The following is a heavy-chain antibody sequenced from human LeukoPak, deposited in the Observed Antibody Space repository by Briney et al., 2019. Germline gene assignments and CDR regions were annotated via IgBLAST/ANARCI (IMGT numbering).Heavy chain of an antibody. Sequence: ASVKVSCKASGYSFTNYAMNWVRQAPGQGLEWVGWIHTNTGNPTYAQGFTGRFVFSLDTSVSTAYLQISSVKTEDTAVYYCARKSSFDAFDIWGQGTMVTVSS. V-gene: IGHV7-4-1*02. J-gene: IGHJ3*02. CDR3: ARKSSFDAFDI. CDR1: GYSFTNYA. CDR2: IHTNTGNP. D-gene: IGHD2/OR15-2a*01.